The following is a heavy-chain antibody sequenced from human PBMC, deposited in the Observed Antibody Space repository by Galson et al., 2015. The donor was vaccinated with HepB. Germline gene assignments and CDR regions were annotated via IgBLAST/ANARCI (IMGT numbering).Heavy chain of an antibody. CDR1: GFTFSDYY. CDR2: VSSTSSYI. V-gene: IGHV3-11*03. J-gene: IGHJ4*02. D-gene: IGHD2-8*01. Sequence: SLRLSCAASGFTFSDYYMSWIRQAPGKGLEWVSYVSSTSSYINYADSVKGRFTISRDNAKNSLYLQMDSLRAEDTAVYYCARTKNFDSWGQGTLVTVSS. CDR3: ARTKNFDS.